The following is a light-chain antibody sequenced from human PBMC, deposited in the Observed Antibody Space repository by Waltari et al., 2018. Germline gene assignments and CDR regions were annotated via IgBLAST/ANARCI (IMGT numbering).Light chain of an antibody. V-gene: IGKV2-28*01. Sequence: DIVLTKSPPSLPVTHGEPASIPCRPSQSLLLSKRDNSLDWYQQKPGQSPQVLIYSGSNLASGVPDRFSGSGSGTDYTLNISRVEAEDVGVYYCMQALQIPPTFGQGTKLEI. CDR2: SGS. CDR3: MQALQIPPT. CDR1: QSLLLSKRDNS. J-gene: IGKJ2*01.